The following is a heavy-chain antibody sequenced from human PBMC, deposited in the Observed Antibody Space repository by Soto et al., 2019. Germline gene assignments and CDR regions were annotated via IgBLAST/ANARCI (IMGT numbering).Heavy chain of an antibody. Sequence: EVQLVESGGGLVQPGGSLKLSCAASGFSFRDSAMHWVRQASGKGLEWVGRVRTKTNNYATAYAASVTGRFTISRDDSKSTSYLQMNSLKTEDTAIYYCVKMATAIYNFDHWGQGTLVTVSS. D-gene: IGHD4-4*01. CDR2: VRTKTNNYAT. CDR3: VKMATAIYNFDH. CDR1: GFSFRDSA. J-gene: IGHJ4*02. V-gene: IGHV3-73*01.